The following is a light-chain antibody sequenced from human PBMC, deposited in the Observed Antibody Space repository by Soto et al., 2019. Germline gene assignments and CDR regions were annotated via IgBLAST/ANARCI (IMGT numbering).Light chain of an antibody. CDR3: LLPYTGAWV. Sequence: QAVVTQEPSLTVSPGGTVTLTCGSSTGAVTSGHYPYWFQQKPGQAPRTLIYDTTDKQSWTPARFSGSLLGGKAALTLSGAQPEDEAEYYCLLPYTGAWVFGGGTKVTVL. CDR2: DTT. CDR1: TGAVTSGHY. J-gene: IGLJ3*02. V-gene: IGLV7-46*01.